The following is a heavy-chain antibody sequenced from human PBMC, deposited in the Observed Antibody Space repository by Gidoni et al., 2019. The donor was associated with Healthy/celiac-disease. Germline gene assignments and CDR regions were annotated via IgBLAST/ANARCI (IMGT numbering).Heavy chain of an antibody. D-gene: IGHD2-2*01. Sequence: QVQLQESGPGLVKPSQTLSLTCTVSGGSISSGGSYWSWIRQHPGKGLEWIGYIYYSGSTYYNPSLKSRVTISVDTSKNQFSLKLSSVTAADTAVYYCARGVVPAATNYYYYYMDVWGKGTTVTVSS. V-gene: IGHV4-31*03. CDR1: GGSISSGGSY. CDR2: IYYSGST. J-gene: IGHJ6*03. CDR3: ARGVVPAATNYYYYYMDV.